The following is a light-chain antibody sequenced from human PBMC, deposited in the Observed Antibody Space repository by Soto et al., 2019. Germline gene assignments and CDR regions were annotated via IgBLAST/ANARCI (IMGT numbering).Light chain of an antibody. J-gene: IGLJ7*01. V-gene: IGLV1-40*01. CDR3: QSYDSRLSGYV. Sequence: QSVLTQPPSVSGAPGQRVTISCTGSSSNIGAGYDVHWYQQLPGTAPKLLIYGNSNRPSGVPDRVSGSKSGTSASLAITGLQGEDEADYYCQSYDSRLSGYVFGTGTQLTVL. CDR1: SSNIGAGYD. CDR2: GNS.